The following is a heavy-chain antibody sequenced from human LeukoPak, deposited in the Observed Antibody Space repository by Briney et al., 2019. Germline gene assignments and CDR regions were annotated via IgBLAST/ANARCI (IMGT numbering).Heavy chain of an antibody. D-gene: IGHD1-26*01. CDR1: GFTFSSYA. V-gene: IGHV3-23*01. CDR3: ARDFRGSGTSFDY. Sequence: GGSLRLSCAASGFTFSSYAMSWVRQAPGKGLEWVSAISGSGGSTYYADSVKGRFTISRDNAKSSLYLQMHSLRAEDTAVYYCARDFRGSGTSFDYWGQGTLVTVSS. J-gene: IGHJ4*02. CDR2: ISGSGGST.